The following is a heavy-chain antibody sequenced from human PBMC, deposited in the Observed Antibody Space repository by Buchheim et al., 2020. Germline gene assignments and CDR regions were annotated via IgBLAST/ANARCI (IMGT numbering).Heavy chain of an antibody. CDR3: AAIVVVVRPWGNWFDP. CDR1: GGSISSSNW. V-gene: IGHV4-4*02. D-gene: IGHD2-15*01. J-gene: IGHJ5*02. Sequence: QVQLQESGPGLVKPSGTLSLTCAVSGGSISSSNWWSWVRQPPGKGLEWIGEIYHSVSNNYNTSLKSRVTISVDQSKHQFSLKRCSVTAADTAVYYCAAIVVVVRPWGNWFDPWGQGTL. CDR2: IYHSVSN.